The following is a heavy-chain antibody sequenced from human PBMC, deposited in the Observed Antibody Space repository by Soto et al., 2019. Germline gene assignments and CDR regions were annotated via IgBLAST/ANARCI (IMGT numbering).Heavy chain of an antibody. CDR2: IRSKANSYAT. CDR1: GFTFSGSA. CDR3: TRVGCSGGSCRTDY. Sequence: GGSLRLSCAASGFTFSGSAMHWVRQASGKGLEWVGRIRSKANSYATAYAASVKGRFTISRDDSKNTAYLQMNSLKTEDTAVYYCTRVGCSGGSCRTDYWGQGTLVTVSS. D-gene: IGHD2-15*01. J-gene: IGHJ4*02. V-gene: IGHV3-73*01.